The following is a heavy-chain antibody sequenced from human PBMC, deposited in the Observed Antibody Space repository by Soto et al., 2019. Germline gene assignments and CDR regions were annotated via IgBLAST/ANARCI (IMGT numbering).Heavy chain of an antibody. Sequence: SETLSLTCTVSGGSISSYYWSWIRQPPGKGLEWIGYIYYSGSTNYNPSLKSRVTISVDTSKNQFSLKLSSVTAADTAVYYCGRLRGNYYYMDVWGKGTRSPSP. V-gene: IGHV4-59*01. J-gene: IGHJ6*03. CDR2: IYYSGST. CDR1: GGSISSYY. CDR3: GRLRGNYYYMDV. D-gene: IGHD3-10*01.